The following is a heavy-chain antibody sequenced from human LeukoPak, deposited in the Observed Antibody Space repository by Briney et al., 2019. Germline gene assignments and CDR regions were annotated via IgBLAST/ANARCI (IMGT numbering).Heavy chain of an antibody. Sequence: PGGSLRLSCAASGFTFSSYSMNWVRQAPGKGLEWVSSIRSSSSYIYYADSVKGRFTISRDNAKNSLYLQMNSLRAEDTAAYYCARDSPSSTSWGYWGQGTLVTVSS. D-gene: IGHD2-2*01. CDR1: GFTFSSYS. V-gene: IGHV3-21*01. J-gene: IGHJ4*02. CDR2: IRSSSSYI. CDR3: ARDSPSSTSWGY.